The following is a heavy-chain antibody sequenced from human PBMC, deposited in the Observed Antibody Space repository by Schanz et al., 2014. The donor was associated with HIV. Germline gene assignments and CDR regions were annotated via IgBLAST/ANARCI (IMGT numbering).Heavy chain of an antibody. Sequence: QVQLLESGGGVVQPVLRLSCAASGFSFSNYGMHWVRQAPGKGLEWVAVISFDGSNKYYADSVKGRFTISRDNSKNMLFLQMNSLRAEDTAVYYCAKDISNYYDSSAFDYWGQGTLLTVSS. CDR3: AKDISNYYDSSAFDY. V-gene: IGHV3-30*18. J-gene: IGHJ4*02. CDR1: GFSFSNYG. CDR2: ISFDGSNK. D-gene: IGHD3-22*01.